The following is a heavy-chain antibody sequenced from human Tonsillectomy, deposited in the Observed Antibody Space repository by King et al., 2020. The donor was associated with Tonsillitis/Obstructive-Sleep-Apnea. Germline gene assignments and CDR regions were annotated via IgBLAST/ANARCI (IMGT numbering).Heavy chain of an antibody. CDR2: ISYDGSNK. CDR3: ARDSIDPTPTVTTGPTFDY. Sequence: VQLVESGGGVVQPGRSLRLSCAASGFTFSSYAMHWVRQAPGKGLEWVAVISYDGSNKYYADSVKGRFTISRDNSKNTLYLQMNSLRAEDTAVYYCARDSIDPTPTVTTGPTFDYWGQGTLVTVSS. CDR1: GFTFSSYA. J-gene: IGHJ4*02. D-gene: IGHD4-17*01. V-gene: IGHV3-30*04.